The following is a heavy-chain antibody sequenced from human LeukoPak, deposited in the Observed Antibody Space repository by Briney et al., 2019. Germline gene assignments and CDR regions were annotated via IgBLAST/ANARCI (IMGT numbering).Heavy chain of an antibody. J-gene: IGHJ5*02. Sequence: GGSLRLSCAASGFTFSDYAMIWVRQAPGKGLEWVSAIGGGGGSIHYAESVKGRFTISRDNSKNTLYLQMNSLRAEDTAVYYCAKANVLRFLEWLSDINWFDPWGQGTLVTVSS. CDR2: IGGGGGSI. CDR1: GFTFSDYA. D-gene: IGHD3-3*01. V-gene: IGHV3-23*01. CDR3: AKANVLRFLEWLSDINWFDP.